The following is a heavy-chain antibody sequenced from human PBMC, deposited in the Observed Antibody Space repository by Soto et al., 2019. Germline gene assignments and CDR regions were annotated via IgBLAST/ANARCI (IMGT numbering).Heavy chain of an antibody. CDR3: ARQYYYDSSGYYAAFDI. D-gene: IGHD3-22*01. V-gene: IGHV2-5*02. CDR1: GFSLSTSGVG. J-gene: IGHJ3*02. Sequence: SGPTLVNPTQTLTLTCTFSGFSLSTSGVGVGWIRQPPGKALEWLALIYWDDDKRYSPSLKSRLTITKDTSKNQVVLTMTNMDPVDTATYYCARQYYYDSSGYYAAFDIWGQGTMVTVSS. CDR2: IYWDDDK.